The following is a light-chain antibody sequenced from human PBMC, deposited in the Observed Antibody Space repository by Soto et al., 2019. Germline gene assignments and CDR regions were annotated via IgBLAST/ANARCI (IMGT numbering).Light chain of an antibody. Sequence: QSVMTQPPSVSGAPWQTVTISCTGSSSNIGAGYDVHWYQQLPGTAPKLLIYGNSNRPSGVPDRFSGSKSGTSASLAITGLQAEDEADYYCQSYDSSLSGSVFGSRTKLTVL. CDR2: GNS. V-gene: IGLV1-40*01. J-gene: IGLJ1*01. CDR3: QSYDSSLSGSV. CDR1: SSNIGAGYD.